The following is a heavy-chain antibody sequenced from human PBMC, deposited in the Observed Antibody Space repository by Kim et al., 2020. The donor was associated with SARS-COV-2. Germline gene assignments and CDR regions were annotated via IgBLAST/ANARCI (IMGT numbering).Heavy chain of an antibody. CDR1: GFTFATYA. CDR3: AKDFSRDGKRGLDN. V-gene: IGHV3-33*06. J-gene: IGHJ4*02. CDR2: IWYDGTDN. Sequence: GGSLRLSCAASGFTFATYAMHWVRQAPGKGLEWLSVIWYDGTDNYYADSVKGRFTISRDNSKDSLYLQMSNLRAEDTAVYYCAKDFSRDGKRGLDNWGQGTLGTVSS. D-gene: IGHD2-2*01.